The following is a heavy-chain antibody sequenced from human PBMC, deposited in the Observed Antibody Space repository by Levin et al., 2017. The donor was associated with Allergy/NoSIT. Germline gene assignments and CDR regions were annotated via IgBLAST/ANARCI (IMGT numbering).Heavy chain of an antibody. V-gene: IGHV1-69*01. CDR1: GGTFSNYA. D-gene: IGHD4-17*01. CDR2: VVSFYGQP. Sequence: RGESLKISCKASGGTFSNYAISWVRQAPGQGLEWMGGVVSFYGQPKYAQKFQGRVTVSADEATSTAYMELRTLTSEDTAVYYCARSYGAYDYWGQGTLVIVSS. J-gene: IGHJ4*02. CDR3: ARSYGAYDY.